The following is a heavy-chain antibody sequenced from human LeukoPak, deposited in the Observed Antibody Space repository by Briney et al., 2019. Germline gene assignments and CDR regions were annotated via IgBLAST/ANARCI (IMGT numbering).Heavy chain of an antibody. CDR1: GFTFSSYS. J-gene: IGHJ4*02. CDR3: ARDASSGMTYYYDSSSY. Sequence: GGSLRLSCAASGFTFSSYSMNWVRQAPGKGLEWVSSISSSSSYIYYADSVKGRFTISRDNAKNSLYLQMNSLRAEDTAVYYCARDASSGMTYYYDSSSYSGQGTLVTVSS. CDR2: ISSSSSYI. V-gene: IGHV3-21*01. D-gene: IGHD3-22*01.